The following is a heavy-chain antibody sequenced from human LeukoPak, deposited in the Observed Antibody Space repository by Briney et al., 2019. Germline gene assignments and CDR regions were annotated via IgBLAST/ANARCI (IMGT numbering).Heavy chain of an antibody. CDR1: GGSFSGYY. CDR2: ISGSGGST. J-gene: IGHJ4*02. V-gene: IGHV3-23*01. Sequence: PSETLSLTCAVYGGSFSGYYWSWVRQAPGKGLEWVSAISGSGGSTYYADSVKGRFTISRDNSKNTLYLQMNSLRAEDTAVYYCAKDSYGTQLWLRPLDWGQGTLVTVSS. CDR3: AKDSYGTQLWLRPLD. D-gene: IGHD5-18*01.